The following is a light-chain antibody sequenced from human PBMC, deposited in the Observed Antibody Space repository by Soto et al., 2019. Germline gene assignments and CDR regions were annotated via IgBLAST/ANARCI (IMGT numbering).Light chain of an antibody. Sequence: EIVLTQSPGTLSLSPGERVTLSCRASQTVTKNFLIWYQQKPGQAPRPLIYDVSNRAPGIPDRFSGSGSGTDFTLTISRLEPEDFAVYYCQQYSSSPFTFGQGTNVEI. CDR3: QQYSSSPFT. CDR2: DVS. V-gene: IGKV3-20*01. CDR1: QTVTKNF. J-gene: IGKJ2*01.